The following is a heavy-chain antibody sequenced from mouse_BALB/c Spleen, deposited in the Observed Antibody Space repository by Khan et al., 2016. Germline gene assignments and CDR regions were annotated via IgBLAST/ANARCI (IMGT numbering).Heavy chain of an antibody. CDR2: IWGDGST. Sequence: VQLKESGPGLVAPSQSLSITCTVSGFSLTSYGVSWVRQPPGKGLEWMGVIWGDGSTNYHSDLISRLSISKDNSKSQVFLKLNSLQTDDQATYSCAHGRPAFDVWGAGTTVTVSS. CDR3: AHGRPAFDV. J-gene: IGHJ1*01. V-gene: IGHV2-3*01. CDR1: GFSLTSYG.